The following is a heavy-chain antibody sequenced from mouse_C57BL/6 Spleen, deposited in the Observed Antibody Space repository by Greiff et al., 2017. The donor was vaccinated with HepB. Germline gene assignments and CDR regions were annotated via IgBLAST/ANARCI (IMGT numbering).Heavy chain of an antibody. CDR1: GYAFSSYW. J-gene: IGHJ1*03. CDR3: ARTGHYYGSSPWYFDV. V-gene: IGHV1-80*01. Sequence: QVHVKQSGAELVKPGASVKISCKASGYAFSSYWMNWVKQRPGKGLEWIGQIYPGDGDTNYNGKFKGKATLTADKSSSTAYMQLSSLTSEDSAVYFCARTGHYYGSSPWYFDVWGTGTTVTVSS. CDR2: IYPGDGDT. D-gene: IGHD1-1*01.